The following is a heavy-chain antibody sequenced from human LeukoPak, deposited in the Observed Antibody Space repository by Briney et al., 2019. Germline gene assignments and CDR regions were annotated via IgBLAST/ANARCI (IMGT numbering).Heavy chain of an antibody. V-gene: IGHV4-4*07. CDR2: INTSGST. CDR3: ARGGGDPRWLDP. Sequence: SETLSLTCTVSGGSISSYYWTWIRQSAGKGLEWIGRINTSGSTNYTPSLRSRVTMSVNTSKNQFSLNLTSVTAADTAVYPCARGGGDPRWLDPWGQGTLVTVSS. D-gene: IGHD6-25*01. J-gene: IGHJ5*02. CDR1: GGSISSYY.